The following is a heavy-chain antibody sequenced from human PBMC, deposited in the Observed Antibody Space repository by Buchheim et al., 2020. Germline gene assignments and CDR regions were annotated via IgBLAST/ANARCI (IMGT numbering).Heavy chain of an antibody. Sequence: EVQLVESGGGLVQPGGSLRLSCAASGFSFSSYWMHWVRQAPGRGLVWVSRITSDGSGTGYADSVTGRFTISRDHAKNTLSLQMNSLSPEDTAVYFCARGIAATANPNWFDPWGQGTL. CDR1: GFSFSSYW. J-gene: IGHJ5*02. CDR3: ARGIAATANPNWFDP. D-gene: IGHD6-25*01. CDR2: ITSDGSGT. V-gene: IGHV3-74*01.